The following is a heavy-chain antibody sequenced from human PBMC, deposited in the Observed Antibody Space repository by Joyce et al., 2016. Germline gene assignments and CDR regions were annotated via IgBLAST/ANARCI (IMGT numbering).Heavy chain of an antibody. Sequence: QVQLVQSGAEVKKPGASVKVSCKASGYTFTSYYMHWVRQAPGQGREWMGIINPSGGSTTYAQKFQGRVTMTRDTSTSTIYMELSSLRSEDTAVYYCARDPYYNFWSGPYYYGMDVWGQGTTVTVSS. J-gene: IGHJ6*02. CDR2: INPSGGST. CDR3: ARDPYYNFWSGPYYYGMDV. CDR1: GYTFTSYY. V-gene: IGHV1-46*01. D-gene: IGHD3-3*01.